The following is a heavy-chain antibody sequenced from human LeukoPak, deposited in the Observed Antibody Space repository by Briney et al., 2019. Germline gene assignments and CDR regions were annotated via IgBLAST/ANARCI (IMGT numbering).Heavy chain of an antibody. CDR3: ARAGTESKWGLPRADYYYMDV. D-gene: IGHD7-27*01. V-gene: IGHV1-2*02. Sequence: ASVKVSCKASGYTFTDYYIHWVRQAPGQGLEWMGWTNPNSGDTNYAQKFQGRVTMTRDTSISTASMELTNLRSDGTALYYCARAGTESKWGLPRADYYYMDVWGKGTTVTVSS. J-gene: IGHJ6*03. CDR1: GYTFTDYY. CDR2: TNPNSGDT.